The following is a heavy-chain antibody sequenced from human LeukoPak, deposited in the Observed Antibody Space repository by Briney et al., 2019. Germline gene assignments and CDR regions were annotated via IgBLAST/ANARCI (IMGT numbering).Heavy chain of an antibody. J-gene: IGHJ3*02. V-gene: IGHV1-2*06. CDR1: GYAFTGYY. D-gene: IGHD5-24*01. CDR2: INPNSGGT. CDR3: AREARRDGYTDAFDI. Sequence: GASVKVSCKASGYAFTGYYMHWVRQAPGQGLEWMGRINPNSGGTNYAQKFQGRVTMTRDTSISTAYMELSRLRSDDTAVYYCAREARRDGYTDAFDIWGQGTMVTVSS.